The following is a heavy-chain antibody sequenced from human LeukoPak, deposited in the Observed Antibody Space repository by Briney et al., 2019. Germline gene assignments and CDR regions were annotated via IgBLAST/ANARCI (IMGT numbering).Heavy chain of an antibody. J-gene: IGHJ5*02. D-gene: IGHD3-10*01. Sequence: GASVKVSCKASGYTFTGYYMHWVRQAPGQGLEWMGWINPNSGGTNYAQKFQGRVTMTRDTSISTAYMELSRLRSDDTAVYYCAIHYYGSGSPNWFDPWGQGTLVTVSS. CDR2: INPNSGGT. CDR1: GYTFTGYY. V-gene: IGHV1-2*02. CDR3: AIHYYGSGSPNWFDP.